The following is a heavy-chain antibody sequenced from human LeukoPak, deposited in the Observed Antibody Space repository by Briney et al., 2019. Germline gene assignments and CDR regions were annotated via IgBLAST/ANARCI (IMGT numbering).Heavy chain of an antibody. J-gene: IGHJ4*02. CDR3: ARGVTYYDFWSGGDAKYYFDY. Sequence: SVKVSCKASGGTFSSYAISWVRQAPGQGLEWMGGIIPIFGTANYAQKFQGRVTITADESTSTAYMELSSLRSEDTAVYYCARGVTYYDFWSGGDAKYYFDYWGQGTLVTVSS. V-gene: IGHV1-69*13. CDR2: IIPIFGTA. D-gene: IGHD3-3*01. CDR1: GGTFSSYA.